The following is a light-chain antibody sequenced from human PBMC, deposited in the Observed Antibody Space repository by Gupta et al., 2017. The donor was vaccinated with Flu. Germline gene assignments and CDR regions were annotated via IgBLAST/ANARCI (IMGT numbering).Light chain of an antibody. CDR2: RDN. Sequence: TCGGKNIGSKSVHWYQQKPGQAPVLVIYRDNNRPSGIPERFSGSNSGNTATLTISRGQAGDEADYFCQVWDSSTGVFGGGTKLTIL. J-gene: IGLJ2*01. CDR3: QVWDSSTGV. CDR1: NIGSKS. V-gene: IGLV3-9*01.